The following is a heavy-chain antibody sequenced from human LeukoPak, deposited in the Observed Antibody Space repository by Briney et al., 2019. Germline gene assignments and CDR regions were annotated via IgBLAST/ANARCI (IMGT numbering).Heavy chain of an antibody. V-gene: IGHV1-69*05. CDR2: IIPIFGTA. CDR1: GGTFSSYA. J-gene: IGHJ3*02. CDR3: ATFGAYYDSSGQVREAFDI. D-gene: IGHD3-22*01. Sequence: GASVKVSCKASGGTFSSYAISWVRQAPGQGLEWMRRIIPIFGTANYAQKFQGRVTITTDESTSTAYMELSSLRSEDTAVYYCATFGAYYDSSGQVREAFDIWGQGTMVTVSS.